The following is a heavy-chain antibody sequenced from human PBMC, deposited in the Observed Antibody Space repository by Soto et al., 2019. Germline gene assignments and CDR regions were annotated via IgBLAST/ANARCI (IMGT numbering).Heavy chain of an antibody. CDR1: GFTFSDYY. CDR3: ARGYYDSSGYTGFDE. V-gene: IGHV3-11*06. CDR2: ISSSSSYT. Sequence: GGSLRLSCAASGFTFSDYYMSWIRQAPGKGLEWVSYISSSSSYTNYADSVKGRFTISRDNAKNSLYLQMNSLRAEDTAVYYCARGYYDSSGYTGFDEWGQGNLVTVYS. J-gene: IGHJ4*02. D-gene: IGHD3-22*01.